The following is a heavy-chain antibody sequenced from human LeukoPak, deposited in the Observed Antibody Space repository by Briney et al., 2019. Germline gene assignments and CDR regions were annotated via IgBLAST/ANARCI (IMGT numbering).Heavy chain of an antibody. D-gene: IGHD3-10*01. CDR1: GFTFSSYE. V-gene: IGHV3-48*03. Sequence: QPGGSLRLSCAASGFTFSSYEMNWVRQAPGKGLEWVSYISSGGSIIYYADSVKGRFTISRDNAKNSLYLQMNSLRAEDTAVYYCAREGQWGGFDYWGQGTLVTVSS. CDR3: AREGQWGGFDY. J-gene: IGHJ4*02. CDR2: ISSGGSII.